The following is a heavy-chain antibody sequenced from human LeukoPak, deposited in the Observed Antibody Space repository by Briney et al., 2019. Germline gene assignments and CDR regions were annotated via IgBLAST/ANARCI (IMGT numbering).Heavy chain of an antibody. CDR1: GFTVSSNY. J-gene: IGHJ4*02. Sequence: PGGSLRLSCAASGFTVSSNYMSWVRQAPGKGLEWVAAISGSGGSTYYADSVKGRFTISRDNSKNTLYLQMNSLRAEDTAVYYCAKEVIVGVSFDSWGQGTLVTVSS. D-gene: IGHD1-26*01. CDR2: ISGSGGST. V-gene: IGHV3-23*01. CDR3: AKEVIVGVSFDS.